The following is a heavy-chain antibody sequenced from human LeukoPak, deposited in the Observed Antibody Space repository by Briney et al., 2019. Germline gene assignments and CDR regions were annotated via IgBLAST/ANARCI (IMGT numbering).Heavy chain of an antibody. CDR3: ARGYDNSGYSVRFEY. CDR2: IKQDGSGV. D-gene: IGHD3-22*01. Sequence: GGSLRLSCAASGFTFSRYWMSWVRQAPGKGLEWVANIKQDGSGVSYVDSVKGRFTISRDNARRTLYLQLNSLRAEDTAVYYCARGYDNSGYSVRFEYWGQGTLVTVSS. V-gene: IGHV3-7*04. CDR1: GFTFSRYW. J-gene: IGHJ4*02.